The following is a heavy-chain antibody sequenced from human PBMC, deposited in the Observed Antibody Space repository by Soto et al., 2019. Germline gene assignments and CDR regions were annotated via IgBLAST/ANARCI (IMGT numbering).Heavy chain of an antibody. CDR1: GYSFTSYW. J-gene: IGHJ6*02. Sequence: GESLKISCKGSGYSFTSYWISWVRQMPGKGLEWMGRIDPSDSYTNYSPSFQGHVTISADKSISTAYLQWSSLKASDTAMYYCARLVVVAATLGLDYYYGMDVWGQGTTVTVSS. D-gene: IGHD2-15*01. V-gene: IGHV5-10-1*01. CDR2: IDPSDSYT. CDR3: ARLVVVAATLGLDYYYGMDV.